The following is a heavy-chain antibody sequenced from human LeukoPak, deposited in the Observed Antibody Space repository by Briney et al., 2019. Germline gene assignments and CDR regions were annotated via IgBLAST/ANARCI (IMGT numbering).Heavy chain of an antibody. Sequence: SETLSLTCTVSGGSISSYYWSWIRQPPGKGLEWIGYIYYSGSTNYNPSLKSRVTISVDTSKNQFSLRLTSVTAADTAVYYCARIGVWFGEGNLSGYFDYWGQGILVTVSS. J-gene: IGHJ4*02. CDR3: ARIGVWFGEGNLSGYFDY. CDR1: GGSISSYY. V-gene: IGHV4-59*08. D-gene: IGHD3-10*01. CDR2: IYYSGST.